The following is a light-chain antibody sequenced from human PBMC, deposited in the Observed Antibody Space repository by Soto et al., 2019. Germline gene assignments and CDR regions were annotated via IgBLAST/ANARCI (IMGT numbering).Light chain of an antibody. CDR3: SSYTGSSTWV. CDR2: EVS. Sequence: QSALTQPASVSGSPGQSITISCTGTSSDVGAYNYVSWYQQHPGKAPKLMIYEVSNRPSGVSIRFSGSKSGNTASLTISGLQAEDEADYYCSSYTGSSTWVFGGGTKLTVL. V-gene: IGLV2-14*01. CDR1: SSDVGAYNY. J-gene: IGLJ3*02.